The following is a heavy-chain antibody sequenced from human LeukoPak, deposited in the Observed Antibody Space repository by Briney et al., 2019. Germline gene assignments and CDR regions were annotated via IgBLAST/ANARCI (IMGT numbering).Heavy chain of an antibody. CDR2: IIPIFGTA. CDR1: GGTFSSYA. V-gene: IGHV1-69*06. Sequence: ASVKVSCKASGGTFSSYAISWVRQAPGQGLEWMGGIIPIFGTANYAQKFQGRVTITADKSTSTAYMELSSLRSEDTAVYYCAKDKSGMAYYFDFWGQGTLVTVSS. D-gene: IGHD3-10*01. CDR3: AKDKSGMAYYFDF. J-gene: IGHJ4*02.